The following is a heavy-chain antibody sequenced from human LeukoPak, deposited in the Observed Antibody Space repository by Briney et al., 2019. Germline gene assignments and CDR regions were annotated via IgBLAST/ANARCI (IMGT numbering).Heavy chain of an antibody. CDR3: ASYYDILTGYNWFDP. D-gene: IGHD3-9*01. CDR2: IYYSGST. Sequence: ASETLSLTCTVSGGSISSGDYYWSWIRQPPGKGLEWIGYIYYSGSTYYNPSLKSRVTISVDTSKNQFSLKLSSVTAADTAVYYCASYYDILTGYNWFDPWGQGTLVTVSS. V-gene: IGHV4-30-4*01. J-gene: IGHJ5*02. CDR1: GGSISSGDYY.